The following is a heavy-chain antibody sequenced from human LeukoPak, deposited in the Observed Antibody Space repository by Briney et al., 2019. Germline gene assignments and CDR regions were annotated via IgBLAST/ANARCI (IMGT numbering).Heavy chain of an antibody. CDR2: ISYDGSNK. D-gene: IGHD5-18*01. Sequence: GGSLRLSCAASGFTFNNYAMSWVRQAPGKGLEWVAVISYDGSNKYYADSVKGRFTISRDNSKNTLYMQMNSLRAEDTAVYYCAKGDKPVIAMVKFDYWGQGTLVTVSS. V-gene: IGHV3-30*04. CDR3: AKGDKPVIAMVKFDY. J-gene: IGHJ4*02. CDR1: GFTFNNYA.